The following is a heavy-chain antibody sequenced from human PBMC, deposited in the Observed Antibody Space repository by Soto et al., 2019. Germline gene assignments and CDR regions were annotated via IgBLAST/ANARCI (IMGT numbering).Heavy chain of an antibody. J-gene: IGHJ4*02. Sequence: EVQLLESGGGLVQPGGSLRLSCAASGVTFSSYAMSWVRQAPGKGLEWVSAISGSGGSTYYADSVKGRFTISRDNSKNTLYLQMNSLRAEDTAVYYCAKDPTGGYGGRDRYWGQGTLVTVSS. CDR2: ISGSGGST. V-gene: IGHV3-23*01. CDR3: AKDPTGGYGGRDRY. CDR1: GVTFSSYA. D-gene: IGHD4-17*01.